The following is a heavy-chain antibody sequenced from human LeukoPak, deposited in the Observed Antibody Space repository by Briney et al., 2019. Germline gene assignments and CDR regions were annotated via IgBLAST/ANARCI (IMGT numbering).Heavy chain of an antibody. D-gene: IGHD6-19*01. Sequence: SETLSLTCAVYGGSFSGYYWSWIRQPPGKGLEWIGEINHSGSTNYNPSLKGRVTISVDTSKNQFSLKLSSVTAADTAVYYCARWDRYTSGWSQPFDYWGQGTLVTVSS. J-gene: IGHJ4*02. V-gene: IGHV4-34*01. CDR1: GGSFSGYY. CDR2: INHSGST. CDR3: ARWDRYTSGWSQPFDY.